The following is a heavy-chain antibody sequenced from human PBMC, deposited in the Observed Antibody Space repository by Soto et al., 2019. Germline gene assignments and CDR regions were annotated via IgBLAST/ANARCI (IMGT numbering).Heavy chain of an antibody. CDR1: GFTVSSSH. D-gene: IGHD5-18*01. V-gene: IGHV3-7*01. CDR3: AALDTAMVKTAGY. J-gene: IGHJ4*02. Sequence: GGSLILSCAASGFTVSSSHMNWVRQAPGKGLEWVANVKQDGSGEYYVDSVKGRFTISRDNAKNSLYLQMNSLRAEDTAVYYCAALDTAMVKTAGYWGQGTLVTGSS. CDR2: VKQDGSGE.